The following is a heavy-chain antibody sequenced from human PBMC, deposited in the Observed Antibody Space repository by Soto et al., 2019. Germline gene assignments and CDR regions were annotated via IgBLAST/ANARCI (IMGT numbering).Heavy chain of an antibody. D-gene: IGHD5-18*01. CDR2: IIPIFGTA. J-gene: IGHJ4*02. V-gene: IGHV1-69*12. CDR1: GGTFSSYA. CDR3: ARGRGYSYGYGGPRGDY. Sequence: QVQLVQSGAEVKKPGSSVKVSCKASGGTFSSYAISWVRQAPGQGLEWMGGIIPIFGTANYAQKFQGRVTITADESTSTAYMELGGLRSEDTAVYYGARGRGYSYGYGGPRGDYWGQGTLVTVSS.